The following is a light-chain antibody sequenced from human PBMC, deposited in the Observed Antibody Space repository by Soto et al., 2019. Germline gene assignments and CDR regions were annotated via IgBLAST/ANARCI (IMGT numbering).Light chain of an antibody. CDR3: QQRHMWPIT. Sequence: EIVLTQSPGTLSLSPGERATLSCRASQSVNSNYLAWYQQKPGQAPRLLIYGISKRATDIPDRFSGSGSGTEFTLTISSLEPEDSAVYYCQQRHMWPITFGQGTRLEI. CDR2: GIS. V-gene: IGKV3D-20*02. J-gene: IGKJ5*01. CDR1: QSVNSNY.